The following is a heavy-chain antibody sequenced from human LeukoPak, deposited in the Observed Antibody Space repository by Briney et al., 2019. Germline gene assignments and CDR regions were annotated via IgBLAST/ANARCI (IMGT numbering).Heavy chain of an antibody. CDR2: IYYSGTT. V-gene: IGHV4-39*07. D-gene: IGHD1-26*01. CDR3: ARDSGVGARHGMDV. J-gene: IGHJ6*02. CDR1: GGSISSSGYY. Sequence: PSETLPLTCTVSGGSISSSGYYWGWIRQSPGRGLEWFGSIYYSGTTYYNPSLKSRVTISVDKSKNQFSLKLNSVAAADTAVYYCARDSGVGARHGMDVWGQGTTVTVSS.